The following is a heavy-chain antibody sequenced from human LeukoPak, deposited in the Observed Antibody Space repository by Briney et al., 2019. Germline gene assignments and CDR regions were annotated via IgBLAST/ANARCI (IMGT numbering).Heavy chain of an antibody. J-gene: IGHJ4*02. CDR1: GFTFSTYG. CDR3: ARDLSGVTGYTYGRGIDY. Sequence: GGSLRLSCAASGFTFSTYGTHWVRQAPGKGLEWVAVIAYDGKTTYYADSVKGRFTISRDNSKNTLYLQMNSLRAEDTAVYYCARDLSGVTGYTYGRGIDYWGQGTLVTVSS. CDR2: IAYDGKTT. D-gene: IGHD5-18*01. V-gene: IGHV3-30*03.